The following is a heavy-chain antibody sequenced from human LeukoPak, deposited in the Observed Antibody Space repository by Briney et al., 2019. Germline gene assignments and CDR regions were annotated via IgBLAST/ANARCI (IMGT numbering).Heavy chain of an antibody. D-gene: IGHD6-13*01. CDR3: ARGWIARYSSSWTFDY. CDR2: ISAYNGNT. Sequence: GASVKVSCKASGYTFTGYYMHWVRQAPGQGLEWMGWISAYNGNTNYAQKLQGRVTMTTDTSTSTAYMELRSLRSDDTAVYYCARGWIARYSSSWTFDYWGQGTLVTVSS. CDR1: GYTFTGYY. V-gene: IGHV1-18*04. J-gene: IGHJ4*02.